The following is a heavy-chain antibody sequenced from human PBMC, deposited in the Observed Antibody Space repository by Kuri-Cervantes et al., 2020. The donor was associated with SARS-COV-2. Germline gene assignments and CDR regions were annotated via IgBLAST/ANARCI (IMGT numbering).Heavy chain of an antibody. CDR1: GLTYSNYW. Sequence: GSLMIYCQASGLTYSNYWMYWVRQAPGKGLVWVSRINSDGSTTGYADSVKGRFTISRDNAKNTLFLQMNSLRAEDTSVYYCARYHSITLVVDPDSYFDHWGQGTLVTVSS. D-gene: IGHD3-22*01. CDR3: ARYHSITLVVDPDSYFDH. V-gene: IGHV3-74*01. J-gene: IGHJ4*02. CDR2: INSDGSTT.